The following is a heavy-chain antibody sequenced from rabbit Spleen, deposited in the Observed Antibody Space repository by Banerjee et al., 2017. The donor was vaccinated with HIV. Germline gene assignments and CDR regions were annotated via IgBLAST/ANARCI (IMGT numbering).Heavy chain of an antibody. CDR1: GFSFSSSDY. D-gene: IGHD2-1*01. J-gene: IGHJ4*01. Sequence: QSLEESGGDLVKPGASLTLTCTASGFSFSSSDYMCWVRQAPGKGLEWISCIAGSSSGFTYSATWAKGRFTISKTSSTTVTLQMTSLTVADTATYFCARGSATMTMVITGYYLKLWGPGTLVTVS. CDR2: IAGSSSGFT. CDR3: ARGSATMTMVITGYYLKL. V-gene: IGHV1S40*01.